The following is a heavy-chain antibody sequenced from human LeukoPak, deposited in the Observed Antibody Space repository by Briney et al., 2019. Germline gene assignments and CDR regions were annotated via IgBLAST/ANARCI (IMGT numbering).Heavy chain of an antibody. CDR3: AREMGSSSVLGYYYYYYMDV. D-gene: IGHD6-13*01. Sequence: SETLSLTCTVSGGSISSGSYYWSWIRQPAGKGLEWTGRIYTSGSTNYNPSLKSRVTMSVDTSKNQFSLKLSSVTAADTAVYYCAREMGSSSVLGYYYYYYMDVWGKGTTVTISS. CDR2: IYTSGST. J-gene: IGHJ6*03. V-gene: IGHV4-61*02. CDR1: GGSISSGSYY.